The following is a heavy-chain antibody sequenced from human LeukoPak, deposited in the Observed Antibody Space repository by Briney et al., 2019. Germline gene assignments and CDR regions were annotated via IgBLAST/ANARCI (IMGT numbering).Heavy chain of an antibody. D-gene: IGHD3-9*01. CDR3: AREGGGYDILTGYHY. Sequence: ASVKVSCKASGGTFSSYAISWVRQAPGQGLEWMGGIIPIFGTANYAQKFQGRVTITADESTSTAYMELSRLGSEDTAVCCCAREGGGYDILTGYHYWGQGTLVTVSS. CDR2: IIPIFGTA. J-gene: IGHJ4*02. CDR1: GGTFSSYA. V-gene: IGHV1-69*13.